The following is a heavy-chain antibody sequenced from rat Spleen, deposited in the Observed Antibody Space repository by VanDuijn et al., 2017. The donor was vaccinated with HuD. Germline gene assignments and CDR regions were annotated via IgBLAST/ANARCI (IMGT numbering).Heavy chain of an antibody. CDR1: GFIFSSFP. V-gene: IGHV5-25*01. D-gene: IGHD1-12*03. J-gene: IGHJ4*01. CDR3: ARHHYDGYYHGPVLGVMDA. CDR2: ISSGGGGI. Sequence: EVQLVESGGGLVQPGRSLKLSCAASGFIFSSFPMAWVRQAPKKGLEWVASISSGGGGIYYLDSVKGRFTISRDNAKSTLYLQMDSLRSEDTASYYCARHHYDGYYHGPVLGVMDAWGQGDSVTVSS.